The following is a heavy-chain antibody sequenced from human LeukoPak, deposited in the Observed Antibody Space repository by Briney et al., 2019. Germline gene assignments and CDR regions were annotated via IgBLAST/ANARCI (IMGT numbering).Heavy chain of an antibody. V-gene: IGHV1-18*01. D-gene: IGHD5-12*01. Sequence: GASVKVSCKASGYTFTSYAMNWVRQAPGQGLEWMGWISAYNGNTNYAQKLQGRVTMTTDTSTSTAYMELRSLRSDDTAVYYCARVVRWQWLPSAPDAFDIWGQGTMVTVSS. CDR2: ISAYNGNT. CDR3: ARVVRWQWLPSAPDAFDI. CDR1: GYTFTSYA. J-gene: IGHJ3*02.